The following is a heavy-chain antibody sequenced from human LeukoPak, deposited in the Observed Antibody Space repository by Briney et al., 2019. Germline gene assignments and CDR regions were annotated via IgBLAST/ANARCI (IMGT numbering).Heavy chain of an antibody. CDR3: ARGPRGFDY. Sequence: PGGFLRLSCAAFGFSLSDQNMDWVRQAPGKGLEWVARSRNKANSYTTEYAASVKGRFSISRDDSDNSLYLQMNSLKTEDTAVYFCARGPRGFDYWGQGTLVTVSS. CDR1: GFSLSDQN. J-gene: IGHJ4*02. V-gene: IGHV3-72*01. CDR2: SRNKANSYTT.